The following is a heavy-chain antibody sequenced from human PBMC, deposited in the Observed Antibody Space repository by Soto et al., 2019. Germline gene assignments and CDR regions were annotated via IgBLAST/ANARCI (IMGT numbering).Heavy chain of an antibody. V-gene: IGHV4-30-4*01. CDR3: ARILTEGLDFDY. D-gene: IGHD3-9*01. CDR1: GGSISSGDYY. J-gene: IGHJ4*02. CDR2: IYYSGST. Sequence: SLTCTVSGGSISSGDYYWSWIRQPPGKGLEWIGYIYYSGSTYYNPSLKSRVTISVDTSKNQFSLKLSSVTAADTAVYYCARILTEGLDFDYWGQGTLVTVSS.